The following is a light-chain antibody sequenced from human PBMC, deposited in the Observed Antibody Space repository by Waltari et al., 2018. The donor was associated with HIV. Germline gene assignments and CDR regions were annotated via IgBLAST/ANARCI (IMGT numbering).Light chain of an antibody. V-gene: IGLV1-47*01. CDR2: KNF. CDR3: VGWDSSLSAYV. Sequence: QSFLTPPPSASGTPGQTVTIACSGSSSNIENDTLYWYQQLPGMTPKLLIYKNFLRPSGVPDRFAASKSGTSASLTISGLRSADEADYYCVGWDSSLSAYVFGAGTKVAVL. CDR1: SSNIENDT. J-gene: IGLJ1*01.